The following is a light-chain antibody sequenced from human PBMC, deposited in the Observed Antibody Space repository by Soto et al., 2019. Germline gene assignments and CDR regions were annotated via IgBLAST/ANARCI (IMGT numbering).Light chain of an antibody. CDR1: QTMTRAY. CDR3: HQYHSPPQT. CDR2: AAS. Sequence: EIVLLQSPGTLSFSPGERATVSCRASQTMTRAYVAWYQQKPGQAPRLLIYAASYRATGISDKFSGSGSGTDFSLTISRLEPEDSAVYYCHQYHSPPQTFGQGTKVDIK. V-gene: IGKV3-20*01. J-gene: IGKJ2*01.